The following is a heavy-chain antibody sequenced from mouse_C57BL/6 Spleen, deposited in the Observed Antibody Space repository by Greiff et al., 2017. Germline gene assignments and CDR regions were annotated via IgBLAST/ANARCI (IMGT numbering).Heavy chain of an antibody. D-gene: IGHD2-4*01. CDR2: IYPGSGST. J-gene: IGHJ4*01. CDR3: ASRSGYDYEYAMDY. V-gene: IGHV1-55*01. Sequence: VQLQQSGPELVKPGASVKMSCKASGYTFTDYNMHWVKQSHGQGLEWIGDIYPGSGSTNYNEKFKSKATLTVDTSSSTAYMQLSSLTSEDSAVYYCASRSGYDYEYAMDYWGQGTSVTVSS. CDR1: GYTFTDYN.